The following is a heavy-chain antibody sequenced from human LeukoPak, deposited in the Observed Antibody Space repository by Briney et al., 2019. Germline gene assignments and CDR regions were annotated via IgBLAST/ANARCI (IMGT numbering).Heavy chain of an antibody. Sequence: GASVKVSCKASGGTFSSYAISWVRQAPGQGLEWLGGIIPIFGTANYAQKFQGRVTITADKSTSTAYMELSSLRSEDTAVYYCAGGYRSSTSCYVSDYWGQGTLVTVSS. CDR3: AGGYRSSTSCYVSDY. CDR2: IIPIFGTA. CDR1: GGTFSSYA. D-gene: IGHD2-2*01. V-gene: IGHV1-69*06. J-gene: IGHJ4*02.